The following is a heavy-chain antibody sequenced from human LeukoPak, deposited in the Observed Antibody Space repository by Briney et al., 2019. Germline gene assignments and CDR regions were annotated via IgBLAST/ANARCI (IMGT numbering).Heavy chain of an antibody. J-gene: IGHJ4*02. V-gene: IGHV3-21*01. CDR2: ISSSSSYI. D-gene: IGHD3-16*01. CDR1: GFTFSSYS. Sequence: GGSLRLSCAASGFTFSSYSMNWVRQAPGKGLEWVSSISSSSSYIYYADSVKGRFTISRDNAKNSLYLQMNSLRAEDTAVYYCARDLVSRGAAGEWGQGTLVTVSS. CDR3: ARDLVSRGAAGE.